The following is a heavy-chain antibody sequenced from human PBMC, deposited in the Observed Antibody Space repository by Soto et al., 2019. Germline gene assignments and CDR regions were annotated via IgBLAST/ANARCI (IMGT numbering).Heavy chain of an antibody. CDR3: AKDGRLGQFDY. J-gene: IGHJ4*02. CDR2: INSDGSST. V-gene: IGHV3-74*01. Sequence: EVQLVESGGGLVQPGGSLRLSCAASGFTLRGYWMHWVRQAPGKGLVWVSRINSDGSSTSYADSVKGRFTISRDNAKNTLYLQVNSLRAEDTAVYYCAKDGRLGQFDYWGQGTLVTASS. D-gene: IGHD1-1*01. CDR1: GFTLRGYW.